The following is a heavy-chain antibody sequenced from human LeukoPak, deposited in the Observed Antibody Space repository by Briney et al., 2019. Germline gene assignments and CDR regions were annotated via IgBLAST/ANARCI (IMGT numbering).Heavy chain of an antibody. Sequence: SETLSLTCAVYGGSFSGYYWSWIRQPPGKGLEWIGEINHSGSTNYNPSLKSRVTISVDTSKNQFSLKLSSVAAADTAVYYCARSGSDYWGQGTLVTVSS. CDR1: GGSFSGYY. J-gene: IGHJ4*02. V-gene: IGHV4-34*01. CDR2: INHSGST. D-gene: IGHD6-25*01. CDR3: ARSGSDY.